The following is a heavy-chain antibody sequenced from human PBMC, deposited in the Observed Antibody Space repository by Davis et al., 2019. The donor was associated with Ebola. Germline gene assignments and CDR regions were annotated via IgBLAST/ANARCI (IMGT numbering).Heavy chain of an antibody. J-gene: IGHJ4*02. Sequence: AASVKVSCKASGYTFTSYAMHWVRQAPGQRLEWMGWINAGNGNTNYAQKLQGRVTMTTDTSTSTAYMELRSLRSDDTAVYYCATGGLWELNYWGQGTLVTVSS. CDR1: GYTFTSYA. D-gene: IGHD1-26*01. CDR3: ATGGLWELNY. CDR2: INAGNGNT. V-gene: IGHV1-3*01.